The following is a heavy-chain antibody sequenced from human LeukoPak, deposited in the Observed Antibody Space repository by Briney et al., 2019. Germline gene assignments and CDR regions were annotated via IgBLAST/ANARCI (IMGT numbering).Heavy chain of an antibody. CDR1: GSTFSTYV. CDR3: AKGNWRYFDY. D-gene: IGHD1-1*01. J-gene: IGHJ4*02. V-gene: IGHV3-23*01. CDR2: ISGSGGST. Sequence: GGSLRLSCAASGSTFSTYVMSWVRQAPGKGLEWVSAISGSGGSTYYADSVKGRFTISRDNSKNTLYLQMNRLGADDTAVYYCAKGNWRYFDYWGQGTLVTVSS.